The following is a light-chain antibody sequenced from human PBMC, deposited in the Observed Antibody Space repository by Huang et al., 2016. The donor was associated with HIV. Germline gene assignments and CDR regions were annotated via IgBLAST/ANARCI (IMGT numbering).Light chain of an antibody. Sequence: EIVMTQSPATVSVSPGARATLSCRASQSVNSNLAWYQPKPGQAPRLLIYGASTRASGIPARFSGSGSGTEFTLTISSLQSEDFAVYYCQQYNDWPPMYTFGQGTKLEIK. CDR2: GAS. V-gene: IGKV3-15*01. J-gene: IGKJ2*01. CDR1: QSVNSN. CDR3: QQYNDWPPMYT.